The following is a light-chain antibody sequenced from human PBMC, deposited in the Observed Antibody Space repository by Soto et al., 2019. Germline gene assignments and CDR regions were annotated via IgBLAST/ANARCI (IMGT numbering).Light chain of an antibody. CDR1: NSDVGRYNF. J-gene: IGLJ3*02. Sequence: QSAVTQPRSVSGSPGQSVTISCTGTNSDVGRYNFVSWYQQLPGKAPKLLISAVSQRPSGVPDRFSGSKSGNTASLTISGLQSDDEADYFCYSYTASDIWVFGGGTKLTVL. CDR2: AVS. CDR3: YSYTASDIWV. V-gene: IGLV2-11*01.